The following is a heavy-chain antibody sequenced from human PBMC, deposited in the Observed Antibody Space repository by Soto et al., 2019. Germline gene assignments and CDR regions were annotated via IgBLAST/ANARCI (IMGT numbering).Heavy chain of an antibody. J-gene: IGHJ3*02. V-gene: IGHV3-30-3*01. D-gene: IGHD2-2*01. CDR3: ARESIVVVPAAMHAFDI. CDR1: GFTFSSYA. CDR2: ISYDGSNK. Sequence: SLRLSCAASGFTFSSYAMHWVRQAPGKGLEWVAVISYDGSNKYYADSVKGRFTISRDNSKNTLYLQMNSLRAEDTAVYYCARESIVVVPAAMHAFDIWGQGTMVTVSS.